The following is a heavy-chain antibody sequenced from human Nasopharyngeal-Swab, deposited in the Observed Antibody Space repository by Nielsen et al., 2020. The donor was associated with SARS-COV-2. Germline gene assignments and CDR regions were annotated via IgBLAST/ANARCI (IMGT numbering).Heavy chain of an antibody. J-gene: IGHJ5*01. V-gene: IGHV3-53*01. CDR3: ARDLGGGYCTTTNCPGS. D-gene: IGHD2-2*01. Sequence: GESLKISCAASGFTFSSYDMHWVRQAPGKGLEWVSVTEIGGTTHYADSVKGRFSISRDSSTNTLYLQMNNVRAEDTAVYYCARDLGGGYCTTTNCPGSWG. CDR1: GFTFSSYD. CDR2: TEIGGTT.